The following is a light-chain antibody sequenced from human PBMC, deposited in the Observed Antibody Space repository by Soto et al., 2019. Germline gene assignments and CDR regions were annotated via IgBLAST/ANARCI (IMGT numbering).Light chain of an antibody. Sequence: IVMTQIPFSLPVTPGEPSSISCNSSHSLLHSHGYNYMDWYLQKPGQSPQLLIYFGYYRAYGVTDRFSGSGSGTNFTMRISRVETEDFGIYYCMQALQVPITVGQGTRLEIK. V-gene: IGKV2-28*01. J-gene: IGKJ5*01. CDR1: HSLLHSHGYNY. CDR2: FGY. CDR3: MQALQVPIT.